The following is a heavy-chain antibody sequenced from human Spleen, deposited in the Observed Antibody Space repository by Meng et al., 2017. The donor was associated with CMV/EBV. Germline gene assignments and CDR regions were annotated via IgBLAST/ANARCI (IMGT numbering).Heavy chain of an antibody. D-gene: IGHD3-3*01. CDR1: GGSVSSGSYY. Sequence: SETLSLTCTVSGGSVSSGSYYWSWIRQPPGKGLEWIGYIYYSGSTNYNPSLKSRVTISVDTSKNQFSLKPSSVTAADTAVYCCARGITIFGVDPRHYGMDVWGQGTTVTVSS. J-gene: IGHJ6*02. V-gene: IGHV4-61*01. CDR3: ARGITIFGVDPRHYGMDV. CDR2: IYYSGST.